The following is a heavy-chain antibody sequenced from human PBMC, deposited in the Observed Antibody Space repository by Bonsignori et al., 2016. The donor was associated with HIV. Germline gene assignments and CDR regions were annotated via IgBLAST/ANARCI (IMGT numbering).Heavy chain of an antibody. CDR2: IGTAGDT. CDR3: AREGLLLRAFDI. CDR1: GFTFSSYD. V-gene: IGHV3-13*01. Sequence: GESLKISCAASGFTFSSYDMHWVRQATGKGLEWVSAIGTAGDTYYPGSVKGRFTISRENAKNSLYLQMNSLRAGDTAVYYCAREGLLLRAFDIWGQGTMVTVSS. D-gene: IGHD2-15*01. J-gene: IGHJ3*02.